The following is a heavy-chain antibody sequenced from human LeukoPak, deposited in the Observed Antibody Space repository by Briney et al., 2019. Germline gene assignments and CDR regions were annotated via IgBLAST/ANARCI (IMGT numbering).Heavy chain of an antibody. CDR2: IIPIFGTA. Sequence: SVKVSCKASGGTFSSYAISWVRQAPGQGLEWMGGIIPIFGTANYAQKFQGRVTITADESTSTAYMELSSLRSEDTAVYYRARGRAGATDFQHWGQGTLVTVSS. D-gene: IGHD1-26*01. V-gene: IGHV1-69*13. CDR1: GGTFSSYA. CDR3: ARGRAGATDFQH. J-gene: IGHJ1*01.